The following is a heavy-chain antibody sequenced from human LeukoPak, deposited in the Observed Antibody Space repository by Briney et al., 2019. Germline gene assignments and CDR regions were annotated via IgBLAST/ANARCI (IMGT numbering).Heavy chain of an antibody. Sequence: SETLSLTCAIYGGSFSGYYWSWIRQPPGKGMEWIGEINHSGSTNYNPSLKSRVTIPVDTSKNQFSLKLSPVTAADTAVYYCARARTANYFDHWGQGTLVTVSS. CDR1: GGSFSGYY. V-gene: IGHV4-34*01. CDR3: ARARTANYFDH. J-gene: IGHJ4*02. CDR2: INHSGST.